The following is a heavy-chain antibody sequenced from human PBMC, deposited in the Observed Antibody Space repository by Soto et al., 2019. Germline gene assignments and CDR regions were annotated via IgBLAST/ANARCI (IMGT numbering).Heavy chain of an antibody. D-gene: IGHD2-15*01. CDR3: VKGNQLLRYYFEF. Sequence: VQLVESGGGVVQPGGSLRLSCSVSGFTFSNYAMHWVRQAPGKGLEYVSGITSEGDRTWHADSVKDRFTISRDNSANTLFLQMSSLRVEDTAIYFCVKGNQLLRYYFEFWGPGTLVTVSS. V-gene: IGHV3-64D*06. CDR2: ITSEGDRT. CDR1: GFTFSNYA. J-gene: IGHJ4*01.